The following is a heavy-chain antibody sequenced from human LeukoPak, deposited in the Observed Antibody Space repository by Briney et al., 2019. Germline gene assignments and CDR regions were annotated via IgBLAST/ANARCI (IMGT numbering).Heavy chain of an antibody. V-gene: IGHV3-30*04. CDR1: GFTLSTYT. J-gene: IGHJ6*03. CDR3: AKSGGDILTGYPYYYYMDV. D-gene: IGHD3-9*01. CDR2: ISYDGSNK. Sequence: PGRSLRLSCVASGFTLSTYTVHWVRQAPGKGLEWVSVISYDGSNKYYADSVKGRFTSSRDNSKNTLYLQMNSLRAEDTAVYYCAKSGGDILTGYPYYYYMDVWGKGTTVTISS.